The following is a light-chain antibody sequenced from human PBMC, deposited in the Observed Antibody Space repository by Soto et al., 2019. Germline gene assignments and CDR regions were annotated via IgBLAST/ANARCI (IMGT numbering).Light chain of an antibody. Sequence: QSVLTQPPSVSGTPGQRVTIACSGSSSNVGSNSVNWYQHFPGTAPKVLIYRSTQRPSGVPDRFSGSKSGTSASLAISGLQSEDEADYYCAEWDDSLYGVVFGGGTKVTV. V-gene: IGLV1-44*01. CDR1: SSNVGSNS. CDR3: AEWDDSLYGVV. CDR2: RST. J-gene: IGLJ2*01.